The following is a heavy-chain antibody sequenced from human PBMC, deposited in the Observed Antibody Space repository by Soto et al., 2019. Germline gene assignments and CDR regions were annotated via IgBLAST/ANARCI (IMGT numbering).Heavy chain of an antibody. V-gene: IGHV4-34*01. CDR2: INHSGST. J-gene: IGHJ4*02. D-gene: IGHD4-17*01. CDR1: GGSFSGYY. Sequence: SETLSLTCAVYGGSFSGYYWSWIRQPPGKGLEWIGEINHSGSTNYNPSLKSRVTISVDTSKNQFSLKLSSVTAADTAVYYCARGGDSTVTTLKYYFDYWGQGTLVTVSS. CDR3: ARGGDSTVTTLKYYFDY.